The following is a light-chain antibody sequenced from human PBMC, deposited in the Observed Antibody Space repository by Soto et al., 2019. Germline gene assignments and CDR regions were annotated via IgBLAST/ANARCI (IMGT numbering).Light chain of an antibody. J-gene: IGKJ3*01. CDR1: QSISSW. CDR2: DAS. Sequence: DIQMTQSPSTLSASVGARVTITCRASQSISSWLAWYQQKPGQAPKLLRYDASSLGSGVPSRFSGSGSGTELTLTISILQTDDFATYDCQQYNSYFTCGPGPKVDIK. V-gene: IGKV1-5*01. CDR3: QQYNSYFT.